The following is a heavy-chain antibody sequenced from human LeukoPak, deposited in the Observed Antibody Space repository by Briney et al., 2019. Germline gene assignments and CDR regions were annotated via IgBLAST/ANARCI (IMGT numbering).Heavy chain of an antibody. CDR1: GYTFTSYG. CDR2: ISAYNGNT. J-gene: IGHJ5*02. D-gene: IGHD6-19*01. Sequence: GASVKVSCKASGYTFTSYGISWVRQAPGQGLEWMGRISAYNGNTNYAQKLQGRVTMTTDTSTSTAYMELRSLRSDDTAVYYCARGSGSGWVHGVWNWFDPWGQGTLVTVSS. CDR3: ARGSGSGWVHGVWNWFDP. V-gene: IGHV1-18*01.